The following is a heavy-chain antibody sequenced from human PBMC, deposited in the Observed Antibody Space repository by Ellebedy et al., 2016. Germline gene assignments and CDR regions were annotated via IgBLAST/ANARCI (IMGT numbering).Heavy chain of an antibody. Sequence: GESLKISXAASGFTFSSYSMNWVRQAPGKGLEWVSSISSSSSYIYYADSVKGRFTISRDNAKNSLYLQMNSLRAEDTAVYYCARGRGATYGMDVWGQGTTVTVSS. D-gene: IGHD1-26*01. J-gene: IGHJ6*02. V-gene: IGHV3-21*01. CDR2: ISSSSSYI. CDR1: GFTFSSYS. CDR3: ARGRGATYGMDV.